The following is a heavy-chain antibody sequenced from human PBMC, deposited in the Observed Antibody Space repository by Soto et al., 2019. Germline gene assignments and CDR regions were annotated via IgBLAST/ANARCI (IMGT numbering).Heavy chain of an antibody. CDR1: GFTFSSYD. CDR2: IGTAGDT. V-gene: IGHV3-13*01. J-gene: IGHJ4*02. D-gene: IGHD6-19*01. Sequence: EVQLVESGGGLVQPGGSLRLSCAASGFTFSSYDMHWVRQATGKGLEWVSAIGTAGDTYYPGSVKGRFTISRENAKNSLYLQMNSLRAGDTAVYYCARGRGSGWYQNGNFDYWGQGTLVTVSS. CDR3: ARGRGSGWYQNGNFDY.